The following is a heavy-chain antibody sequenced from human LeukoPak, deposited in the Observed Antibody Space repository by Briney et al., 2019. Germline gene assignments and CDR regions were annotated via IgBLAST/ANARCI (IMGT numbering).Heavy chain of an antibody. CDR2: IIPVLGVA. CDR3: ATGIGTLWSGYYHDY. D-gene: IGHD3-3*01. J-gene: IGHJ4*02. Sequence: ASVKVSCRASGGTFSTYAISWVRQAPGQGLEWMGRIIPVLGVANYAQKFQGRVTISADKSTSTAYMEVSSLRSEDTAVYYCATGIGTLWSGYYHDYWGQGTLVTVSS. CDR1: GGTFSTYA. V-gene: IGHV1-69*04.